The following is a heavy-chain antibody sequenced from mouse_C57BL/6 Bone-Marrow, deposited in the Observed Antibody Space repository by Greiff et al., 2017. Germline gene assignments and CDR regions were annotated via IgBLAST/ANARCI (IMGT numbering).Heavy chain of an antibody. J-gene: IGHJ1*03. CDR1: GYAFSTYW. Sequence: VQLQESGAELVKPGASVKISCKASGYAFSTYWLNWVKQRPGKGLEWIGPFYPGDGDTNYNGKFKGKATLTADTSSSTDYMQLSSLTSDDSAVYCCAIPYYGSSYVGYFDVGGTGTTVTVSS. CDR3: AIPYYGSSYVGYFDV. CDR2: FYPGDGDT. V-gene: IGHV1-80*01. D-gene: IGHD1-1*01.